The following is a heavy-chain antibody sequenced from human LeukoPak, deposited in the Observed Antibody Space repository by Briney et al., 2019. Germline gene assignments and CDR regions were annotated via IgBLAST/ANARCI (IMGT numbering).Heavy chain of an antibody. J-gene: IGHJ5*02. CDR3: ARSVTTVTNWFDP. CDR1: GYTFTGYY. CDR2: INPNSGGT. D-gene: IGHD4-17*01. V-gene: IGHV1-2*02. Sequence: GASVKVSCKASGYTFTGYYIHWVRQAPGQGLEWMGWINPNSGGTDYAQKFQGRVTMTRDTSINTVYMELSRLRSDDTAVYYCARSVTTVTNWFDPWGQGTLVTVSS.